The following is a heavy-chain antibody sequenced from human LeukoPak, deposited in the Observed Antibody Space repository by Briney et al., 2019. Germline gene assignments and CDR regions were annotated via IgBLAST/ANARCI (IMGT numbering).Heavy chain of an antibody. D-gene: IGHD4-23*01. J-gene: IGHJ4*02. Sequence: GESLKISCKDSGYSFTNYWIAWVRQMPGKGLEWMGIIYPRDSDTTYSPSFQGQVTISAGKSISTAYLQWSSLKASDTAMYFCARLLDYGGTYYFDYWGQGTLVTVSS. CDR2: IYPRDSDT. CDR3: ARLLDYGGTYYFDY. CDR1: GYSFTNYW. V-gene: IGHV5-51*01.